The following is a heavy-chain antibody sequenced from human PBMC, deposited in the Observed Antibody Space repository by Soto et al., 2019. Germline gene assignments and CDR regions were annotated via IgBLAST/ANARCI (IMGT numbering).Heavy chain of an antibody. J-gene: IGHJ5*02. V-gene: IGHV1-18*01. CDR1: GYTFTSYG. Sequence: GASVKVSCKASGYTFTSYGISWVRQAPGQGLEWMGWISAYNGNTNYAQKLQGRVTMTTDTSTSTAYMELRSLRSDDTAVYYCARDQRLRFLEWSVQFDPWGQGTLVTVSS. CDR2: ISAYNGNT. CDR3: ARDQRLRFLEWSVQFDP. D-gene: IGHD3-3*01.